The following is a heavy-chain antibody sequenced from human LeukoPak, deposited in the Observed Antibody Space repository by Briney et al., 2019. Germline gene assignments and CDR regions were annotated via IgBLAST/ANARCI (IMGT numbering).Heavy chain of an antibody. Sequence: GGSLRLSCAASGFTFSSYSMNWVRQAPGQGLEWMGRIIPILGIANYAQKFQGRVTITADKSTSTAYMELSSLRSEDTAVYYCARWSGGERAFDIWGQGTTVTVSS. CDR3: ARWSGGERAFDI. D-gene: IGHD4-23*01. J-gene: IGHJ3*02. CDR2: IIPILGIA. V-gene: IGHV1-69*02. CDR1: GFTFSSYS.